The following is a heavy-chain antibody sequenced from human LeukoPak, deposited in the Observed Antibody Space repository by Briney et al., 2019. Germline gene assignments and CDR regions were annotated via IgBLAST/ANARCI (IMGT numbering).Heavy chain of an antibody. CDR2: IKRHGSNN. V-gene: IGHV3-7*01. CDR1: GFSLSSYW. D-gene: IGHD2-15*01. J-gene: IGHJ1*01. Sequence: GGSLRLSCAASGFSLSSYWMTWVCRAPGEGLEWVANIKRHGSNNNYVDSVKYRFTITRDIAKTTLYLQMNSLRAEDTAVYYCATPVVPATRVLAAEYFHRWGQGTLVTVSS. CDR3: ATPVVPATRVLAAEYFHR.